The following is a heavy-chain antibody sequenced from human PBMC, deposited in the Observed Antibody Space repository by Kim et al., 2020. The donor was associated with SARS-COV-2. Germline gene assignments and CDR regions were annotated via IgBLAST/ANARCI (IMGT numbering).Heavy chain of an antibody. V-gene: IGHV3-30*04. CDR1: GFTFSSYT. J-gene: IGHJ6*02. Sequence: GGSLRLSCVASGFTFSSYTMHWARQAPGKGLEWVAMISTDGRRTYYVDAVKGRFTISRDNSKNTLYLQMGSLRVEDTAVYYCTRARSGPGVAMDVWGQGTTVTVSS. CDR3: TRARSGPGVAMDV. D-gene: IGHD3-10*01. CDR2: ISTDGRRT.